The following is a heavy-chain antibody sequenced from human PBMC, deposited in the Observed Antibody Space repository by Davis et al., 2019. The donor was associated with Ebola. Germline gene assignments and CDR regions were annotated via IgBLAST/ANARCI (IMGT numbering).Heavy chain of an antibody. J-gene: IGHJ4*02. CDR2: ISSSSSYI. D-gene: IGHD6-19*01. CDR3: ARETIAVAGTDYFDY. CDR1: GFTFSSYS. V-gene: IGHV3-21*01. Sequence: PGGSLRLSCAASGFTFSSYSMNWVRQAPGKGLEWVSSISSSSSYIYYADSVKGRFTISRDNAKNSLYLQMNSLRAEDTAVYYCARETIAVAGTDYFDYWGQGTLVTVSS.